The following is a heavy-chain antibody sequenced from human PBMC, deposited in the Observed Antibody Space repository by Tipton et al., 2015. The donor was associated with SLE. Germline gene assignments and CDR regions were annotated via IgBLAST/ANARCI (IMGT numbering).Heavy chain of an antibody. V-gene: IGHV4-59*12. Sequence: TLSLTCSVSGGSISTYYWSWIRQPPGKGLERIGSLYYTGSTYYNPSLKSRLTISLDTPKNQFSLKLSSVTAADTAVYYCARDIVLGGGAFDIWGQGTMVTVSS. J-gene: IGHJ3*02. CDR3: ARDIVLGGGAFDI. CDR1: GGSISTYY. CDR2: LYYTGST. D-gene: IGHD3-16*01.